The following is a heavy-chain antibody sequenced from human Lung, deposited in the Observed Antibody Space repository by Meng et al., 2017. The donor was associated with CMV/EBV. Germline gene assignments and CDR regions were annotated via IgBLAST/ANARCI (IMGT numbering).Heavy chain of an antibody. CDR3: AREGYGDYVPYYYYGMDV. V-gene: IGHV3-7*01. CDR1: GFTFRAYW. CDR2: IKQDGSHK. J-gene: IGHJ6*02. D-gene: IGHD4-17*01. Sequence: GGSLRLSCAASGFTFRAYWMSWVRQAPGKGLEWVAIIKQDGSHKDYVDSVKGRFTISRDNAKESLYLQMSSLRAEDTAVYYCAREGYGDYVPYYYYGMDVWXQGTTVXVSS.